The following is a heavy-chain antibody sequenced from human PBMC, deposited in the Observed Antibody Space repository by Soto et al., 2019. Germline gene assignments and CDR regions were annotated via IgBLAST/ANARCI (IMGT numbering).Heavy chain of an antibody. J-gene: IGHJ4*02. CDR2: ITWDGGYT. CDR1: GFSFDTYT. CDR3: AKERLKYLDG. D-gene: IGHD3-9*01. V-gene: IGHV3-43D*03. Sequence: EVQLVESGGVVVQPGRSLRLSCATSGFSFDTYTMHWVRQVPGKGLEWLCLITWDGGYTVYADAAKGRFTISRDNRRNSLSLEMTRLRPEDTAFYYCAKERLKYLDGWGQGTRVTVSS.